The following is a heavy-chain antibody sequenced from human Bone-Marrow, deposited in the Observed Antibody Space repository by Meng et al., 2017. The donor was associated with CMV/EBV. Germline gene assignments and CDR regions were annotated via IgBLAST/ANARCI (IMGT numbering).Heavy chain of an antibody. J-gene: IGHJ4*02. CDR2: VNHSGGT. V-gene: IGHV4-34*01. D-gene: IGHD4-23*01. Sequence: GSLRLSCTVYGGSFSGYYWNWIRQPPGKGLEWIGEVNHSGGTNSNPSLRSRVSISVDTSKNQFSMMLSSVTAADTAVYFCARGSVTPGGILDYWGQGTVVTVSS. CDR1: GGSFSGYY. CDR3: ARGSVTPGGILDY.